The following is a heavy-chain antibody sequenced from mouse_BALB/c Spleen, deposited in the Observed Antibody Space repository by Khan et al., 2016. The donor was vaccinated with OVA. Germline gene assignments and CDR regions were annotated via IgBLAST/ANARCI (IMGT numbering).Heavy chain of an antibody. D-gene: IGHD2-4*01. V-gene: IGHV1S56*01. CDR1: GYTFTSYD. Sequence: QVQLQQSGPDLVKPGALVKISCKASGYTFTSYDINWVKQRPGQGLEWIGWIYPGDGTTKYNEKFKGRATLTADTSSRTAYMQLRRVTSATSAVDFCAREGLRGIAVDYWGQGTSVTVSS. CDR3: AREGLRGIAVDY. J-gene: IGHJ4*01. CDR2: IYPGDGTT.